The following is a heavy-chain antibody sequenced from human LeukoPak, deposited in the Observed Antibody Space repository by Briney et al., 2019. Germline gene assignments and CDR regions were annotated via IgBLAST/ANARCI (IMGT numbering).Heavy chain of an antibody. CDR2: ITSSASSI. Sequence: GGSLRLSCAASGFTFSSYEMNWVRQAPGKGLEWVSYITSSASSIYYADSVKGRFTISRDNAKNSLYLQMDSLRAEDTAVYYCVRQPPANCSSASCYGGFDYWGQRTLVTVSS. V-gene: IGHV3-48*03. D-gene: IGHD2-2*01. J-gene: IGHJ4*02. CDR1: GFTFSSYE. CDR3: VRQPPANCSSASCYGGFDY.